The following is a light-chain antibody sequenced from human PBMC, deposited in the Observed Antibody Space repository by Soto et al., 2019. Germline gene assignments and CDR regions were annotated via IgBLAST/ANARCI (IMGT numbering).Light chain of an antibody. J-gene: IGKJ4*01. V-gene: IGKV3-11*01. Sequence: EIVLTQSPATLSLSPGERATLSCRASQSVSSYLAWYRQKPGQAPRLLIYDASNRATGIPARFSGSGSGTDFTLAISSLEPDDLAVYYCQQRSDWPSTFGGGTKVQIK. CDR1: QSVSSY. CDR3: QQRSDWPST. CDR2: DAS.